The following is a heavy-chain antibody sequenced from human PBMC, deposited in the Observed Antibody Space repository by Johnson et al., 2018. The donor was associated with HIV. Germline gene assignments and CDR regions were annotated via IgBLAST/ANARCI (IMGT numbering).Heavy chain of an antibody. CDR1: GFTFSSYA. V-gene: IGHV3-30-3*01. Sequence: QVQLVESGGGLVKPGRSLRLSCAASGFTFSSYAMHWVRQAPGKGLEWVAVISYDGSNNYYADSVKGRFTISRDNSKNTLYLQMNSLRAEDTAGCYCASRTGWDAFDIWGQGTMVTVSS. D-gene: IGHD7-27*01. CDR3: ASRTGWDAFDI. J-gene: IGHJ3*02. CDR2: ISYDGSNN.